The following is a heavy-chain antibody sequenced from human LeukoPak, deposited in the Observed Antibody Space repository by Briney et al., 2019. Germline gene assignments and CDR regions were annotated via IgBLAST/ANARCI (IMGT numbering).Heavy chain of an antibody. CDR3: ARGETGYTSGWHY. CDR1: GASISSHY. V-gene: IGHV4-59*11. D-gene: IGHD6-19*01. J-gene: IGHJ4*02. Sequence: PSETLSLSCSVSGASISSHYWSWIRQPPGKGLEWIGYIHYSGSTNCNPSLKSRVTISLDTSKNQFSLKLRSVTAADTAVYYCARGETGYTSGWHYWGQGTLVTVSS. CDR2: IHYSGST.